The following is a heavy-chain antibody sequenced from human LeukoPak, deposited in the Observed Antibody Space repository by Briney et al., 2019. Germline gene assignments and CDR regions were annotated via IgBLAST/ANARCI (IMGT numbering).Heavy chain of an antibody. CDR1: GGSISSGGYY. J-gene: IGHJ4*02. V-gene: IGHV4-31*03. CDR3: AHAIDDSSGYYPGGY. Sequence: SETLSLTCTVSGGSISSGGYYWSWIRQHPGKGLEWIGYIYYSGSTYYNPSLKSRVTISVDTSKNQFSLKLSSVTAADTAVYYCAHAIDDSSGYYPGGYWGQGTLVTVSS. D-gene: IGHD3-22*01. CDR2: IYYSGST.